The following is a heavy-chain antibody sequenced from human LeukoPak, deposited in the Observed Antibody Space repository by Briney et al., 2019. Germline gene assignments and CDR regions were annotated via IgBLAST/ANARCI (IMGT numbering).Heavy chain of an antibody. CDR3: ARDAAGKGQEYYFDY. CDR2: ISAYNGNT. Sequence: ASVKVSCKASGYTFTSYGISWVRQAPGQGLEWMGCISAYNGNTNYAQKLQGRVTMTTDTSTSTAYMELRSLRSDDTAVYYCARDAAGKGQEYYFDYWGQGTLVTVSS. J-gene: IGHJ4*02. V-gene: IGHV1-18*01. D-gene: IGHD3-10*01. CDR1: GYTFTSYG.